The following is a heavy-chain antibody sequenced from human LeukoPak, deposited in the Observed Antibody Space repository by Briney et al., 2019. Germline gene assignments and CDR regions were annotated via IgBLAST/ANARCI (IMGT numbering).Heavy chain of an antibody. Sequence: PGGSLRLSCAASGFTYSSYAMSWVRQAPGKGLEWVSAISGSSGSTYYADSVKGRFTISRDNSKNTLYLQMNSLRAEDTAVYYCAKGLLAGYYYGMDVWGQGTTVTVSS. D-gene: IGHD3-3*02. V-gene: IGHV3-23*01. J-gene: IGHJ6*02. CDR3: AKGLLAGYYYGMDV. CDR1: GFTYSSYA. CDR2: ISGSSGST.